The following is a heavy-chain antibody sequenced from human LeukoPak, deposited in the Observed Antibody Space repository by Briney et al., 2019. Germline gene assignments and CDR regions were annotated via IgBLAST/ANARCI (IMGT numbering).Heavy chain of an antibody. CDR1: GFTFDDYA. CDR3: AKEPPGSGAFDS. CDR2: ISWNSGSI. V-gene: IGHV3-9*01. Sequence: GGSLRLSCAASGFTFDDYAMHWVRQGPGKGLEWVSGISWNSGSIGYADSVKGRFTVSRDNSKNTLYLQMNSLRAEDTAVYYCAKEPPGSGAFDSWGQGTLVTVSS. J-gene: IGHJ4*02. D-gene: IGHD3-10*01.